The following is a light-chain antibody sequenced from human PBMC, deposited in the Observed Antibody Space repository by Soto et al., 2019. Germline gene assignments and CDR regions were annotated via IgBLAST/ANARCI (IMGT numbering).Light chain of an antibody. CDR1: QTISSW. V-gene: IGKV1-5*01. CDR3: HQYNGWPRT. J-gene: IGKJ1*01. CDR2: GTS. Sequence: DIQMSQSPSTLSGSEGDRVTFPCRASQTISSWLAWYQQKPGKAPRLLIYGTSTRESGVPARFSGGGSGTEFTLTITSLQPEDFAAYYCHQYNGWPRTFGQGTTVDIK.